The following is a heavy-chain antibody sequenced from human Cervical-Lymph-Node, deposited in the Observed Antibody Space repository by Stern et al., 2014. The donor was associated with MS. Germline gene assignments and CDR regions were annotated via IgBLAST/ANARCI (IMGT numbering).Heavy chain of an antibody. CDR2: ISNISTHT. D-gene: IGHD4-17*01. Sequence: EMQLVESGGGLVKPGESLRLSCDASGFTFSHYSINWVRQAPGKGLEWISSISNISTHTYYADSVEGRFTISRDSAKDSVSLHMVSLRAEDTAVYYCARARVGDYARSPHLDSWGQGTLGTVSS. CDR1: GFTFSHYS. J-gene: IGHJ4*02. V-gene: IGHV3-21*01. CDR3: ARARVGDYARSPHLDS.